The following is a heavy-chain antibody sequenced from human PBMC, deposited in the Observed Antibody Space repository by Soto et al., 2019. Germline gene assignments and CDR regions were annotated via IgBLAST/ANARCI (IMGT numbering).Heavy chain of an antibody. D-gene: IGHD1-26*01. Sequence: EVQLVESGGGLVNPGGSLRLSCVASGITFSNAWMSWVRQAPGKGLEWVGRIKSKTDGGTTDYAAPVKGRFTISRDDSKNILYLQMNNLKTEDTAVYYCTGKANGYWGQGTLVTVSS. V-gene: IGHV3-15*01. J-gene: IGHJ4*02. CDR3: TGKANGY. CDR2: IKSKTDGGTT. CDR1: GITFSNAW.